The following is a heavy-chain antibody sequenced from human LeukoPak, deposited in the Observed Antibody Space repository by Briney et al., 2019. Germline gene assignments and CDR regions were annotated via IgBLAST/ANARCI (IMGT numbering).Heavy chain of an antibody. CDR2: IYYSGST. CDR1: GGSISSGGYY. Sequence: PSQTLSLTCTVSGGSISSGGYYGSWIRQHPGKGLEWIGYIYYSGSTYYNPSLKSRVTTSVDTSKNQFSLKLSSVTAADTAVYYCARAGYCSGGSCYDAFDIWGQGTMVTVSS. D-gene: IGHD2-15*01. CDR3: ARAGYCSGGSCYDAFDI. J-gene: IGHJ3*02. V-gene: IGHV4-31*03.